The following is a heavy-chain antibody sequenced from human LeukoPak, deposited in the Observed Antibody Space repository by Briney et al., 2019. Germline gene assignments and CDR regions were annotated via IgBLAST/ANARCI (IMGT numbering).Heavy chain of an antibody. V-gene: IGHV4-4*07. CDR3: ARDRLGATGHWRIDV. D-gene: IGHD1-26*01. CDR2: IYNSGTT. J-gene: IGHJ2*01. CDR1: GVSFSSYY. Sequence: SETLSLTCTVSGVSFSSYYWTWIRQPAGKGLEWLGRIYNSGTTNYSPSLESRVTMSLDTSKNRFSLSLSSVTAADTAVYYCARDRLGATGHWRIDVWGRGTLVTVSS.